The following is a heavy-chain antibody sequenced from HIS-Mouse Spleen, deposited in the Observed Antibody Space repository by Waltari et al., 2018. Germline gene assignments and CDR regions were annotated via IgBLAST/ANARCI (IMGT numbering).Heavy chain of an antibody. CDR3: ARRRSYFDY. Sequence: QVQLVESGGGGVQPGRSLRPSCAASGFTFSSYAMHWFRQAPGKGLEWVAVISYDGSNKYYADSVKGRFTISRDNSKNTLYLQMNSLRAEDTAVYYCARRRSYFDYWGQGTLVTVSS. J-gene: IGHJ4*02. CDR1: GFTFSSYA. CDR2: ISYDGSNK. V-gene: IGHV3-30-3*01.